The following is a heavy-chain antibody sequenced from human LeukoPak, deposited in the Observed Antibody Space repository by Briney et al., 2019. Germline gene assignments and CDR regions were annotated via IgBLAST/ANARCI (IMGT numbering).Heavy chain of an antibody. V-gene: IGHV4-4*07. J-gene: IGHJ4*02. D-gene: IGHD3-10*01. Sequence: SETLSLTCTVSGGSISSYYWSWIRQPAGKGLEWIGRIHTSGSTNYNPSLKSRVTMSVDTSKNQFSLKLRSVTAADTAVYYCARDQYYYGSGSSPFDYWGQGTLVTVSS. CDR3: ARDQYYYGSGSSPFDY. CDR1: GGSISSYY. CDR2: IHTSGST.